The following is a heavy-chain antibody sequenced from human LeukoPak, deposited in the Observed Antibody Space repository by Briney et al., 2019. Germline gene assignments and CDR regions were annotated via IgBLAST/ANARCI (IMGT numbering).Heavy chain of an antibody. CDR3: ARQGHNWNNPFDY. J-gene: IGHJ4*02. CDR2: IFYSGNT. Sequence: KASETLSLTCTVSGGSISSRDFYWGWIRQPPGKGLEWIGTIFYSGNTYYNPSLKSRVSISVDTSKNQFSLRLTSVTAADTAVYYCARQGHNWNNPFDYWGQGTLVTVSS. D-gene: IGHD1/OR15-1a*01. V-gene: IGHV4-39*01. CDR1: GGSISSRDFY.